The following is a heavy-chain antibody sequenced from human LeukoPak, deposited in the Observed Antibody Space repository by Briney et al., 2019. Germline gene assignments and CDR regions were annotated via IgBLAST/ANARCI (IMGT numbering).Heavy chain of an antibody. V-gene: IGHV4-39*07. CDR3: ARGGRYYDILTGYYYYYYMDV. J-gene: IGHJ6*03. Sequence: SETLSLTCTVSLGSISSSAFYWGWIRQPPGKGLEWIGSLYYSGSTNYNPSLKSRVTISVDTSKNQFSLKLSSVTAADTAVYYCARGGRYYDILTGYYYYYYMDVWGKGTTVTVSS. CDR1: LGSISSSAFY. CDR2: LYYSGST. D-gene: IGHD3-9*01.